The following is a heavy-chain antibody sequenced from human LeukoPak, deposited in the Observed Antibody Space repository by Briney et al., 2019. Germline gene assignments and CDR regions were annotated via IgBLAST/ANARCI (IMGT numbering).Heavy chain of an antibody. CDR2: TYCRSKCYN. CDR3: AREGVTKYYFDY. V-gene: IGHV6-1*01. Sequence: SQTLSLTCAISGDSVSSNSAAWNWIRQSPSRGLEWLGRTYCRSKCYNDYAVSVKSRITINPDTSKNQFSLKLSSVTAADTAVYYCAREGVTKYYFDYWGQGTLVTVSS. CDR1: GDSVSSNSAA. D-gene: IGHD4-11*01. J-gene: IGHJ4*02.